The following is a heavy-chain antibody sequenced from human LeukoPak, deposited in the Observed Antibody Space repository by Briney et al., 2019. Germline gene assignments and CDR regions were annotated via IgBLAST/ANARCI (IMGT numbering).Heavy chain of an antibody. Sequence: ASVKVSCKASGYTFTSYGISWVRQAPGQGLEWMGWIIAYNGNTNYARKLQGRVTMTTDTSTSTAYMELGSLRSDDTAVYYCARVVRRSGYCSGGSCYSRLGYWGQGTLVTVSS. V-gene: IGHV1-18*01. CDR1: GYTFTSYG. J-gene: IGHJ4*02. D-gene: IGHD2-15*01. CDR3: ARVVRRSGYCSGGSCYSRLGY. CDR2: IIAYNGNT.